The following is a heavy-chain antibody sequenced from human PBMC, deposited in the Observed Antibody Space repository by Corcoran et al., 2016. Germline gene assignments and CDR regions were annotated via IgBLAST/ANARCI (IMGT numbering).Heavy chain of an antibody. J-gene: IGHJ4*02. V-gene: IGHV3-15*01. Sequence: EVQLVESGGGLVKPGGSLRLSCAASGFTFSNAWMSWVRQAPGKGLEWVGRIKSKTDGGTTDYAAPVKGRFTISRDDSKNNLYLQMNSLKTEDTAVYYCTTVFAAWLYCDYWGQGTLVTVSS. CDR1: GFTFSNAW. CDR3: TTVFAAWLYCDY. D-gene: IGHD3-22*01. CDR2: IKSKTDGGTT.